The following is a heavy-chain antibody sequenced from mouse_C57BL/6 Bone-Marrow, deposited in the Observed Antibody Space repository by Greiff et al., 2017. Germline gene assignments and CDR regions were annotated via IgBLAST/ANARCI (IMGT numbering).Heavy chain of an antibody. J-gene: IGHJ3*01. V-gene: IGHV5-6*01. CDR2: ISSGGSYT. D-gene: IGHD2-4*01. CDR1: GFTFSSYG. CDR3: ARQERYDYSWFAY. Sequence: DVQLVESGGDLVKPGGSLKLSCAASGFTFSSYGMSWVRQTPDKRLEWVATISSGGSYTYYPDSVKGRFTISRDNAKNTLYLQMSSLKSEDTAMYYCARQERYDYSWFAYWGQGTLVTVSA.